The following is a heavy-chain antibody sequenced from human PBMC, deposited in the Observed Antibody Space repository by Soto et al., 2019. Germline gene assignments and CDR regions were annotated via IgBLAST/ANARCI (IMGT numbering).Heavy chain of an antibody. Sequence: ASVKVSCKASGYTFTSYGINWVRQAPGQGLEWMGWISAYNGNTNYAQKLQGRVTMTTDTSTSTAYMELRSLRSDDTAVYYCARDRQKYYDFWSGYLCDYWGQGTLVTVSS. CDR2: ISAYNGNT. V-gene: IGHV1-18*01. CDR3: ARDRQKYYDFWSGYLCDY. J-gene: IGHJ4*02. CDR1: GYTFTSYG. D-gene: IGHD3-3*01.